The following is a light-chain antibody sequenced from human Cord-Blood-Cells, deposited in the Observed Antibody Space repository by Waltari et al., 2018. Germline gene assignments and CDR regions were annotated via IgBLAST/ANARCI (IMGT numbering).Light chain of an antibody. J-gene: IGLJ1*01. Sequence: QAALTQPPSASGSPGQSVTISCTGTSSDVGGDNYVSWYQQHPGKAPKLMIYEVSKRPSGGPGRFSGSQSGNPASLPVSALQAEDEADYYCSSSAGCINYVFGTGTTVTVL. CDR1: SSDVGGDNY. CDR2: EVS. CDR3: SSSAGCINYV. V-gene: IGLV2-8*01.